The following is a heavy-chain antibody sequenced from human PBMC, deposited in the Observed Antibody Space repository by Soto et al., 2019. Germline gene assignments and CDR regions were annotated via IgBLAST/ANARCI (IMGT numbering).Heavy chain of an antibody. J-gene: IGHJ4*02. V-gene: IGHV1-18*01. CDR3: ARALPYSSSGDS. D-gene: IGHD6-13*01. Sequence: QVQLVQSGAEVKKPGASVKVSCKASGYTFTTYGISWVRQAPGQGLEWMGRISANNGNTYDGQKFQGRVTMTTDSFTSTAYMELSSLTSDDTAVYYCARALPYSSSGDSWGRGTLVTVSS. CDR1: GYTFTTYG. CDR2: ISANNGNT.